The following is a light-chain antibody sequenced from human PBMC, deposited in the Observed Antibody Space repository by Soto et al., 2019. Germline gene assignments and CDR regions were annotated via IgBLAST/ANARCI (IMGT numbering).Light chain of an antibody. CDR3: MQALQTPWT. CDR2: LGS. Sequence: DIVMTQSPLSLTVTPGEPASISCRSSQSLRHSNGFNYLGWYLQKPGQSPQLLIYLGSNRASGVPDRFSGSGSGTDFTLRISRVEAEDVGIYYCMQALQTPWTFGQGTK. J-gene: IGKJ1*01. CDR1: QSLRHSNGFNY. V-gene: IGKV2-28*01.